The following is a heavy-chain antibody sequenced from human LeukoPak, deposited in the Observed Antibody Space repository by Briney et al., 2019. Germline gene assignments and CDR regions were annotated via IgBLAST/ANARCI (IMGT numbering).Heavy chain of an antibody. CDR3: AKDIGSNSRLFDY. V-gene: IGHV3-9*01. CDR2: ITWNSGSI. D-gene: IGHD6-13*01. CDR1: RFTFDDYA. J-gene: IGHJ4*02. Sequence: PGGSLRLSCAASRFTFDDYAMHWVRQAPGKGLEWVSGITWNSGSIGYADSVKGRFTISRDNAKNSLYLRMNSLRAEDTALYYCAKDIGSNSRLFDYWGQGTLVTVSS.